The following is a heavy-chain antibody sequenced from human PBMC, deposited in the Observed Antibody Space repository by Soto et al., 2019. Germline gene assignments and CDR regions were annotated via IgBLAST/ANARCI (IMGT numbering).Heavy chain of an antibody. J-gene: IGHJ4*02. CDR2: VSGNSNTI. Sequence: GGSLRLSCSASGFSFSSHSMNWVRQAPGKGLEWVSYVSGNSNTIYYADSVKGRFTTSRDNAKNSLYLQMSSLRDEDTAVYYCASPGYSSGWYGAGLDFWGQGTQVTVSS. CDR3: ASPGYSSGWYGAGLDF. V-gene: IGHV3-48*02. CDR1: GFSFSSHS. D-gene: IGHD6-19*01.